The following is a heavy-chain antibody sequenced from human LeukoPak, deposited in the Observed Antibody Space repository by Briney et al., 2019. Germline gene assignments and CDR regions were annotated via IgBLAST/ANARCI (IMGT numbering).Heavy chain of an antibody. D-gene: IGHD3-22*01. Sequence: GGSLRLSCAASGFTFSSYGMHWVRQAPGKGLEWVSSISSSSSYIYYADSVKGRFTISRDNAKNSLYLQMNSLRAEDTAVYYCARETGSVGVITPLFDYWGQGTLVTVSS. CDR3: ARETGSVGVITPLFDY. J-gene: IGHJ4*02. V-gene: IGHV3-21*01. CDR1: GFTFSSYG. CDR2: ISSSSSYI.